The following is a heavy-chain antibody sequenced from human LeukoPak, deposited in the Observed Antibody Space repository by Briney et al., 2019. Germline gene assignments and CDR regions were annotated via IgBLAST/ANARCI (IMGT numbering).Heavy chain of an antibody. CDR2: ISVKGGST. V-gene: IGHV3-64*02. J-gene: IGHJ4*02. CDR1: GFTFSSYA. CDR3: ARSGSGGFLYYSDY. D-gene: IGHD2-15*01. Sequence: GGSLRLSCAASGFTFSSYAMHWVRQAPGKGLEFVSAISVKGGSTYYADSVKGRFTISRDNSENTLYLQMGSLRAEDMAVYYCARSGSGGFLYYSDYWGQGTLVTVSS.